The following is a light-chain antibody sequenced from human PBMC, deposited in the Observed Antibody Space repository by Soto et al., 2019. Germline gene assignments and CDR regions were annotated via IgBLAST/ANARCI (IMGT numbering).Light chain of an antibody. CDR2: DAS. V-gene: IGKV3-11*01. CDR1: QSVSSY. Sequence: EIVLTQSPAPLSLSPGERATLSCRASQSVSSYLAWYQQKPGQAPRLLIYDASNRATGIPARFSGSGSGTDFTLTIRSLEPEDFAVYYCKQRSNWPPTFGQGTRLEIK. J-gene: IGKJ5*01. CDR3: KQRSNWPPT.